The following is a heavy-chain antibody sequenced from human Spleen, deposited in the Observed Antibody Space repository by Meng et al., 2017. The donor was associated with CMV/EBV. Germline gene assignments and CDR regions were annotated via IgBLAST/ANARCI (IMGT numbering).Heavy chain of an antibody. Sequence: AASGFTVSSYAMSWVRQAPGKGLEWVSAISGSGGGTYYADSVKGRFTISRDNSKNTLYLQMNSLRAEDTAVYYCAKSRQRPGGPFDYWGQGTLVTVSS. CDR1: GFTVSSYA. D-gene: IGHD1-14*01. V-gene: IGHV3-23*01. CDR3: AKSRQRPGGPFDY. J-gene: IGHJ4*02. CDR2: ISGSGGGT.